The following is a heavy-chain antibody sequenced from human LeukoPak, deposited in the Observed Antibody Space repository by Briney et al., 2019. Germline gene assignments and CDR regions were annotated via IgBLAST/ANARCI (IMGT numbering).Heavy chain of an antibody. D-gene: IGHD6-19*01. V-gene: IGHV5-51*01. Sequence: GESLKISCKGSGYSFTSYWIGWVRQMPGKGLEWMGIIYPGDSDTRYSPSFQGQVTISADKSISTAYLQWSSLKASDTAMYYCAKQGYSSGWYVQYYFDYWGQGTLVTVSS. CDR1: GYSFTSYW. CDR2: IYPGDSDT. J-gene: IGHJ4*02. CDR3: AKQGYSSGWYVQYYFDY.